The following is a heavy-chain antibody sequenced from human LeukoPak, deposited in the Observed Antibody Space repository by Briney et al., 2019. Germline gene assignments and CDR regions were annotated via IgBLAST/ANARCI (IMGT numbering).Heavy chain of an antibody. CDR2: INPNSGGT. CDR3: ARDRYCSSTSCPIWRAFDY. Sequence: ASVKVSCKASGYTFTGYYMHWVRQAPGQGLEWMGRINPNSGGTNYAQKFRGRVTMTRDTSISTAYMELSRLRSDDTAVYYCARDRYCSSTSCPIWRAFDYWGQGTLVTVSS. V-gene: IGHV1-2*06. D-gene: IGHD2-2*01. J-gene: IGHJ4*02. CDR1: GYTFTGYY.